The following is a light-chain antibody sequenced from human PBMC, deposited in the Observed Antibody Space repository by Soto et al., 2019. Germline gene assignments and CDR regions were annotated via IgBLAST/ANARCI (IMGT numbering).Light chain of an antibody. J-gene: IGLJ3*02. CDR2: EVN. V-gene: IGLV2-23*02. CDR1: SSDIGTYNL. Sequence: QSALTQPASVSGSPGQSITISCTGTSSDIGTYNLVSWYQQHPGKAPKLIIYEVNKRPSGVSNRFSGSKSGNTASLTISGLQAEDEADYHCCSHAGSDTFECVFGGGTKLTVL. CDR3: CSHAGSDTFECV.